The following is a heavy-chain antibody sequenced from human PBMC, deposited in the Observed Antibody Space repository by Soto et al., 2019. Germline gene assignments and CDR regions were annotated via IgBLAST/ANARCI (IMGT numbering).Heavy chain of an antibody. CDR2: VNSDGSIT. Sequence: EVQLVEPGGGLVQPGGSLRLSCAASGFDFTNSWMHWVRQAPGMGLVWVSHVNSDGSITTYADSVRGRFTISRDNAKNTVYLQMNSLRVEDTAVYYCTRDQRYSSAVWGQGALITVSS. CDR1: GFDFTNSW. V-gene: IGHV3-74*01. CDR3: TRDQRYSSAV. J-gene: IGHJ4*02. D-gene: IGHD5-12*01.